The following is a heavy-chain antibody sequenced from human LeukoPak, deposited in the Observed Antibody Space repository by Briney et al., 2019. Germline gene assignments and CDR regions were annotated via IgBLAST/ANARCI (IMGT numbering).Heavy chain of an antibody. CDR1: GGSISSGSYY. CDR3: ARDRYYYDSSGYYYYFDY. D-gene: IGHD3-22*01. CDR2: IYTSGST. Sequence: ASETLSLTCTVSGGSISSGSYYWSWIRQPAGKGLEWIGRIYTSGSTNYNPSLKSRVTMSVDTSKNQFSLKLSSVTAADTAVYYCARDRYYYDSSGYYYYFDYWGQGTLVTVSS. V-gene: IGHV4-61*02. J-gene: IGHJ4*02.